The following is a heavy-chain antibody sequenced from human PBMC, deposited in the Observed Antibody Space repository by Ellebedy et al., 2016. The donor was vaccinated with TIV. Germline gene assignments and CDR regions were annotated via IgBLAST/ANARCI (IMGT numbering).Heavy chain of an antibody. CDR3: ARDRRGSYDY. V-gene: IGHV4-59*01. Sequence: MPSETLSLTCTVSGGSISSYYWSWIRQTPEKGLQWIGYISNTGRTNYNPSLQSRVTISVDTSRNQFSLKLTSVTAADTAVYYCARDRRGSYDYWGQGTLITVSS. D-gene: IGHD3-10*01. CDR1: GGSISSYY. CDR2: ISNTGRT. J-gene: IGHJ4*02.